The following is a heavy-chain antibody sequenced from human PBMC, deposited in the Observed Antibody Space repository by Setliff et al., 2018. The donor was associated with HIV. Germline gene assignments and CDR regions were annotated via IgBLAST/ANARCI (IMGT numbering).Heavy chain of an antibody. CDR3: ARTKIFSAGFQGYLTGPINWFDP. D-gene: IGHD2-8*02. V-gene: IGHV1-18*01. CDR2: ISAYNGNT. Sequence: ASVKVSCKASGYTFTSYGISWVRQAPGQGLEWMGWISAYNGNTNYAQKLQGRVTMTTDTSTSTAYMGLRSLRSDDTAVYYCARTKIFSAGFQGYLTGPINWFDPWGQGTLVTVSS. CDR1: GYTFTSYG. J-gene: IGHJ5*02.